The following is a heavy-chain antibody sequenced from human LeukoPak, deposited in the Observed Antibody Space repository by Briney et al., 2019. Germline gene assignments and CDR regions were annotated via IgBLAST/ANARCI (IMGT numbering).Heavy chain of an antibody. Sequence: ASVKVSCKASGYTFTSYYMRWVRQAPGQGLEWMGIINPSGGSTSYAQKFQGRVTVTRDTSTNTVCMDLSSLRSEDTAVYYCARMPSGPFWYFDLWGRGTLITVSS. D-gene: IGHD2-2*01. CDR3: ARMPSGPFWYFDL. CDR1: GYTFTSYY. V-gene: IGHV1-46*01. CDR2: INPSGGST. J-gene: IGHJ2*01.